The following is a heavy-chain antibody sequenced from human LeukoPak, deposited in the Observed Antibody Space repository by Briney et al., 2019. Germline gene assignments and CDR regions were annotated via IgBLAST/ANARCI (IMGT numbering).Heavy chain of an antibody. D-gene: IGHD3-10*01. CDR2: IYYSGST. V-gene: IGHV4-59*08. Sequence: SETLSLTCTVSGGSISSYYWSWIRQPPGKGLEWIGYIYYSGSTNYNPSLKSRVTISVDTSKNQFSLKLSSVTAADTAVYYCARQTTMVRGAAYYFDYWGQGTLVTVSS. CDR3: ARQTTMVRGAAYYFDY. CDR1: GGSISSYY. J-gene: IGHJ4*02.